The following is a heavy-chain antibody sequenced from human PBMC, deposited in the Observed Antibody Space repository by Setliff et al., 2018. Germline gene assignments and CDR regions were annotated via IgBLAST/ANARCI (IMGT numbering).Heavy chain of an antibody. V-gene: IGHV3-33*03. CDR2: IWYDGSQK. CDR3: ARTYCSDTSCYDYYYYMDV. D-gene: IGHD2-2*01. CDR1: GFTFGGSA. Sequence: GGSLRLSCAASGFTFGGSAMHWVRQSPGKGLEWVAVIWYDGSQKYHADSVKGRFTVSRDNSKNTLYLQMNSLRAEDTAVYYCARTYCSDTSCYDYYYYMDVWGKGTTVTVSS. J-gene: IGHJ6*03.